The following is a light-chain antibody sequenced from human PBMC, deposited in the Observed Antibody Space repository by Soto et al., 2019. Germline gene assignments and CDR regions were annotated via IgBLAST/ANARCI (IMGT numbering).Light chain of an antibody. Sequence: DIQMTQSPSSLSASVGDRVTVTCRASRSISSYLNWYQQKPGKAPKLLIHGASSLQSGVPSRFSGTGSGTDFTLTISSLQPEDFATYYCQQSYSTLWTFGQGTKVDIK. V-gene: IGKV1-39*01. CDR3: QQSYSTLWT. J-gene: IGKJ1*01. CDR1: RSISSY. CDR2: GAS.